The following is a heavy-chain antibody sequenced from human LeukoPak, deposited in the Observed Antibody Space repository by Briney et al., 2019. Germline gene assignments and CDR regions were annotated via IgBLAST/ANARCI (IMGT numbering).Heavy chain of an antibody. Sequence: GGSLRLSCAASGFTFSSYAMSWVRQAPGKGLEWVSAISGSGGSTYYAGSVKGRFTNSRDNSKNTLYLQMNSLRAEDTAVYYCAKSPITTYGSGSYYKSWFDPWGQGTLVTVSS. D-gene: IGHD3-10*01. CDR2: ISGSGGST. V-gene: IGHV3-23*01. CDR1: GFTFSSYA. J-gene: IGHJ5*02. CDR3: AKSPITTYGSGSYYKSWFDP.